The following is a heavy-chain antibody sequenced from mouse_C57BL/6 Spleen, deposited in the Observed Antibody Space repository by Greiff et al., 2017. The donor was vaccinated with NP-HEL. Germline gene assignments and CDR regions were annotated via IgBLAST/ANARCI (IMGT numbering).Heavy chain of an antibody. J-gene: IGHJ4*01. Sequence: WIGNIDPSDSETHYNQKFKDKATLTVDKSSSTAYMQLSSLTSEDSAVYYCATVVATEDYWGQGTSVTVSS. V-gene: IGHV1-52*01. CDR3: ATVVATEDY. CDR2: IDPSDSET. D-gene: IGHD1-1*01.